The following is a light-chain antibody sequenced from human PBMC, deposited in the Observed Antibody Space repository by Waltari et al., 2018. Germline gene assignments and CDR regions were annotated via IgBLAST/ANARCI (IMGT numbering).Light chain of an antibody. CDR2: DVT. Sequence: QPALTQPASVSGSPGQSITISCTGSSSDIGGYDYVSWYQQHHGKAPKLIIYDVTKRPSGILSRFSGSNSRNTASPTISGLQAADEADYYYISYTPNKTPVIGGGTKVTVL. V-gene: IGLV2-14*03. CDR1: SSDIGGYDY. J-gene: IGLJ2*01. CDR3: ISYTPNKTPV.